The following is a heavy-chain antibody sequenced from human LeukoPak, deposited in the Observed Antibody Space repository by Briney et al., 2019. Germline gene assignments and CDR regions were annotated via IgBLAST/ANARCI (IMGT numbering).Heavy chain of an antibody. CDR3: AREGAPQLSSYFDH. D-gene: IGHD1-1*01. Sequence: ASVKVSCKASGYTFSGYYMYWVRQAPGQGLEWMGWINPNTGGTNFAQRFQGRVTMTRDTSINTAYMELSSLRSDDTAMYYCAREGAPQLSSYFDHWGQGTLVTVSS. V-gene: IGHV1-2*02. CDR1: GYTFSGYY. CDR2: INPNTGGT. J-gene: IGHJ4*02.